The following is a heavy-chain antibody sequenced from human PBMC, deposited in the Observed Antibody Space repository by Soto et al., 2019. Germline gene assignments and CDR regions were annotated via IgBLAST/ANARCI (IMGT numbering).Heavy chain of an antibody. CDR2: ISGSGGST. V-gene: IGHV3-23*01. J-gene: IGHJ4*02. Sequence: GGSLRLSCAASGFTFSSYAMSWVRQAPGKGLEWVSAISGSGGSTYYTDSVKGRFTISRDNSNNTLYLQMNTLRAEDTAVYYCAKRPGNGNSHSHFDYWGQGTLVTVSS. CDR3: AKRPGNGNSHSHFDY. D-gene: IGHD1-1*01. CDR1: GFTFSSYA.